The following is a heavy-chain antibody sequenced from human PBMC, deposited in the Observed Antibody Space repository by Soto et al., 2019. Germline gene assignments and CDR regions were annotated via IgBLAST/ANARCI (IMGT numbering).Heavy chain of an antibody. CDR2: VYYAWAT. CDR3: ARVMGDWGTYYYYYGMDV. V-gene: IGHV4-59*01. D-gene: IGHD3-16*01. Sequence: SENMSLTSTVSCASFNSSYWGWIRQPPGKGPEWIGYVYYAWATNYNPSLESRVTISPDTSRNQFSLNLRSVTAADTAVYYCARVMGDWGTYYYYYGMDVWGQGTTVTVSS. CDR1: CASFNSSY. J-gene: IGHJ6*02.